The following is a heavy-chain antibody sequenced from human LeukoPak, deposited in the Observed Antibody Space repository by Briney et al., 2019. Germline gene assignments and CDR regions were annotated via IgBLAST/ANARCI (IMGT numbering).Heavy chain of an antibody. V-gene: IGHV1-2*02. Sequence: ASVKVSCKASGYTFSGYYMHWVRQAPGQGLEWVGWINPNSGGTNYAQKFQGRVTMTRDTSISTAYMELSRLLSGDTAVYYCARVLGYYYGSGSTDYWGQGTLVTVSS. CDR3: ARVLGYYYGSGSTDY. D-gene: IGHD3-10*01. CDR1: GYTFSGYY. J-gene: IGHJ4*02. CDR2: INPNSGGT.